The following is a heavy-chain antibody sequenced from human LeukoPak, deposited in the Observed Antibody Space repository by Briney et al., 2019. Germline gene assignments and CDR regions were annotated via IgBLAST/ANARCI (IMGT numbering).Heavy chain of an antibody. CDR3: AKRGIAVAGDPYYFDY. J-gene: IGHJ4*02. CDR2: ISGSGGST. CDR1: GFTFSSYG. V-gene: IGHV3-23*01. D-gene: IGHD6-19*01. Sequence: GGSLRLSCAASGFTFSSYGMSWVRQAPGKGLEWVSAISGSGGSTYYADSVKGRFTISRDNSKNTLDLQMNSLRAEDTAVYYCAKRGIAVAGDPYYFDYWGQGTLVTVSS.